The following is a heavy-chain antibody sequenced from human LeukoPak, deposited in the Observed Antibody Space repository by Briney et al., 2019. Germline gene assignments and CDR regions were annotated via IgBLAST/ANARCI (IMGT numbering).Heavy chain of an antibody. J-gene: IGHJ6*02. V-gene: IGHV5-51*01. CDR3: ARDRYDFWSGHIMDV. D-gene: IGHD3-3*01. CDR2: IYPGDSDT. Sequence: GESLRISCKGSGYSFTSYWIGWVRQMPGKGLEWMGIIYPGDSDTRYSPSFQGQVTISADKSISTAYLQWSSLKASDTAMYYCARDRYDFWSGHIMDVWGQGTTVTVSS. CDR1: GYSFTSYW.